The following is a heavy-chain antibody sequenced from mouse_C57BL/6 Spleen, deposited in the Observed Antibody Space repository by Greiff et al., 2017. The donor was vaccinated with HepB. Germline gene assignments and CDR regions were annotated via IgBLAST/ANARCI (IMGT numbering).Heavy chain of an antibody. D-gene: IGHD1-1*01. CDR2: IYPGDGDT. J-gene: IGHJ2*01. CDR3: ARERFYYYGSSYFDY. V-gene: IGHV1-80*01. Sequence: VQLVESGAELVKPGASVKISCKASGYAFSSYWMNWVKQRPGKGLEWIGQIYPGDGDTNYNGKFKGKATLTADKSSSTAYMQLSSLTSEDSAVYFCARERFYYYGSSYFDYWGQGTTLTVSS. CDR1: GYAFSSYW.